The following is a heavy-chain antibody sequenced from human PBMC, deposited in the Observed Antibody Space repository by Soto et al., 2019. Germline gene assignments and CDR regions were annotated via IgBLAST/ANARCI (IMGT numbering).Heavy chain of an antibody. CDR3: AKDPYSSSWYVGYFDY. CDR2: ISYDGSNK. Sequence: QVQLVESGGGAVQPGRSLRLSCAASGFTFSSYGMHWVRQAPGKGLEWVAVISYDGSNKYYADSVKGRFTISRDNSKNTLYLQMNSLRAEDTAVYYCAKDPYSSSWYVGYFDYWGQGTLVTVSS. D-gene: IGHD6-13*01. V-gene: IGHV3-30*18. CDR1: GFTFSSYG. J-gene: IGHJ4*02.